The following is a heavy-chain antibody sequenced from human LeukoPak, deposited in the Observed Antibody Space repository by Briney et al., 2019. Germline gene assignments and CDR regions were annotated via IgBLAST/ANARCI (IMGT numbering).Heavy chain of an antibody. V-gene: IGHV5-51*01. CDR1: GYSFTSYW. CDR2: IYPGDSDT. J-gene: IGHJ3*02. D-gene: IGHD3-10*01. CDR3: ARRSLSGSGSHRGAFDI. Sequence: GESLQVSCKGSGYSFTSYWIGWVRQMPGKGLEWMGIIYPGDSDTRYSPSFQGQVTISADKSISTAYLQWSSLKASDTAMYYCARRSLSGSGSHRGAFDIWGQGTMVTVSS.